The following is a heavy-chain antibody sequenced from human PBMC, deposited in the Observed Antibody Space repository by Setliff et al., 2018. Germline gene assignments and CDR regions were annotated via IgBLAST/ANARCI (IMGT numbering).Heavy chain of an antibody. D-gene: IGHD2-2*01. CDR3: ERLVRYCTTTSCQRTSGDDF. V-gene: IGHV1-18*01. CDR1: GYTFTESI. Sequence: ASVKVSCKASGYTFTESIVSWVRQAPGQGLEWLGWIGVYSGNTYTAQRFQGRVTMTTDTSTNMAYLELRGLRSDDTAVYYCERLVRYCTTTSCQRTSGDDFWGQGTLVTVSS. CDR2: IGVYSGNT. J-gene: IGHJ4*02.